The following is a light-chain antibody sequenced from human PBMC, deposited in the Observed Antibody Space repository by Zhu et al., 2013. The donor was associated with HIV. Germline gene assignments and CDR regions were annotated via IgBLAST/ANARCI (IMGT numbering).Light chain of an antibody. V-gene: IGKV1-9*01. CDR1: QDVDIY. Sequence: DIQVTQSPSSLSASVGDTVTITCRTSQDVDIYLDWYQHKPGEAPKLLIYAASSLRSGVPSRFRGSSSGTEFTLTISSLQPDDFATYYCQQYNSYFYTFGQGTKLEIK. J-gene: IGKJ2*01. CDR3: QQYNSYFYT. CDR2: AAS.